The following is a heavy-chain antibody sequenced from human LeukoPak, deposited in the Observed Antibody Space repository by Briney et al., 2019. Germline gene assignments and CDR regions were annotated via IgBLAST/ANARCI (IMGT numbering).Heavy chain of an antibody. V-gene: IGHV3-74*01. J-gene: IGHJ2*01. Sequence: GGSLTLTCAASGFTFSGYWMHWIRQAPGMGLVWVSRITGDGISTSYADSVKGRFTISRDNAKNTLYLQMISLRAEDTAVYYCASGYSWYFDLWGRGTLVTVSS. CDR2: ITGDGIST. CDR1: GFTFSGYW. D-gene: IGHD5-18*01. CDR3: ASGYSWYFDL.